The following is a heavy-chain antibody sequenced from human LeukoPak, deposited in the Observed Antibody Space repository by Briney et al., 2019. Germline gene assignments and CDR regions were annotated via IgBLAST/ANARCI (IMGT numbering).Heavy chain of an antibody. V-gene: IGHV3-64*01. J-gene: IGHJ4*02. D-gene: IGHD2-2*01. CDR2: ISSNGGST. CDR1: GFTFSSYA. CDR3: ARDRPHCSSTSCGNYYFDY. Sequence: GGSLRLSCAASGFTFSSYAMHWVRQAPGKGLEYVSAISSNGGSTYYANSVKGRFTISRDNSKNTLYLQMGSLRAEDMAVYYCARDRPHCSSTSCGNYYFDYWGQGTLVTVSS.